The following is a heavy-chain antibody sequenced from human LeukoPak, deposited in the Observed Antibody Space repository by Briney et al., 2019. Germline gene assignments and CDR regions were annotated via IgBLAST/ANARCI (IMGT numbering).Heavy chain of an antibody. D-gene: IGHD3-22*01. V-gene: IGHV1-69*04. CDR2: IIPILGIA. CDR3: ARDGDYYDSSGYSILIDY. Sequence: GASVKVSCKASGGTFSSYAISWVRQAPGQGLEWMGRIIPILGIANYAQKFQGRVTITADKSTSTAYMELSSLRSEDTAVYYCARDGDYYDSSGYSILIDYWGQGTLVTVSP. CDR1: GGTFSSYA. J-gene: IGHJ4*02.